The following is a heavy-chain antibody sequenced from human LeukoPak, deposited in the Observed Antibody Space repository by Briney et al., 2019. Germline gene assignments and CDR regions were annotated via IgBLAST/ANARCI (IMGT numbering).Heavy chain of an antibody. CDR2: IYYSGST. D-gene: IGHD6-19*01. Sequence: PSETLSLTCTVSGGSISSYYWSWIRQPPGKGLEWIGYIYYSGSTNYNPSLKGRVTISVDTSKNQFSLKLSSVTAADTAVYYCARDLYSSGFNWFDPWGQGTLVTVSS. V-gene: IGHV4-59*01. CDR3: ARDLYSSGFNWFDP. CDR1: GGSISSYY. J-gene: IGHJ5*02.